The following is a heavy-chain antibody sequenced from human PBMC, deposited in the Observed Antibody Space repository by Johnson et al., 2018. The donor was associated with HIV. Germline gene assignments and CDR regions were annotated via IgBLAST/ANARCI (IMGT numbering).Heavy chain of an antibody. CDR3: AREQELIGERAFDI. Sequence: VQLVESGGGVVQPGRSLRLSCAASGFAFSGYALHWVRQAPGKGLEWVSRMNGDGSSTTYADSVKGRFTISRDNAKNTLYLQMNSLRVEDTAVYYCAREQELIGERAFDIWGQGTMVTVSS. J-gene: IGHJ3*02. CDR2: MNGDGSST. CDR1: GFAFSGYA. D-gene: IGHD6-13*01. V-gene: IGHV3-74*01.